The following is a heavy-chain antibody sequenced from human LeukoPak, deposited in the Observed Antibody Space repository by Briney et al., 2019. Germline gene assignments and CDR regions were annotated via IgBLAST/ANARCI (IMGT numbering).Heavy chain of an antibody. D-gene: IGHD6-13*01. CDR3: ARRSQAAAGRGIDY. CDR2: MSNSGST. V-gene: IGHV4-39*01. Sequence: SETLSLTCTVSGGSISSSSYYWGWIRQSPGKGLEWIGTMSNSGSTYYNPSLKSRVTVSGDTAKNQFSLKLSSVTAADTAVYYCARRSQAAAGRGIDYWGQGTLVTVSS. J-gene: IGHJ4*02. CDR1: GGSISSSSYY.